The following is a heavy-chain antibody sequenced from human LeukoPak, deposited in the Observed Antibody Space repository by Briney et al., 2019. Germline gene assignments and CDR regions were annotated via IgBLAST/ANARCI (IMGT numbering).Heavy chain of an antibody. J-gene: IGHJ4*02. CDR2: IWYDGSDE. CDR1: GFTCSSNG. D-gene: IGHD6-19*01. CDR3: ARYTTGHGFDF. Sequence: GGSLRLSCAASGFTCSSNGMHWVRQAPGKGLEWVAYIWYDGSDEDYADSVKGRFTISRDNSMNTLYLQMNSLRAEDTAVYYCARYTTGHGFDFWGQGTLVTVSS. V-gene: IGHV3-33*08.